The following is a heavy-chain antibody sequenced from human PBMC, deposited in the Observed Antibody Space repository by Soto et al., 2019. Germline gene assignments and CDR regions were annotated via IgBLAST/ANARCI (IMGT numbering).Heavy chain of an antibody. Sequence: GGSLRLSCAASGFTFSSYGMHWVRQAPGKGLEWVAVISYDGSNKYYADSVKGRFTISRDNSKNTLYLQMNSLRAEDTAVYYCAKGRYYYDSSGYPSPDYWGPVTLVTVSS. J-gene: IGHJ4*02. V-gene: IGHV3-30*18. CDR2: ISYDGSNK. CDR3: AKGRYYYDSSGYPSPDY. CDR1: GFTFSSYG. D-gene: IGHD3-22*01.